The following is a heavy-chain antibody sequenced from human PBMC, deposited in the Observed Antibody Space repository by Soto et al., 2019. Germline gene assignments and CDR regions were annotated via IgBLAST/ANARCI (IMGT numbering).Heavy chain of an antibody. CDR1: GYTFTSYG. J-gene: IGHJ4*02. CDR3: ARDPSAYYDFWSGYQIFAY. Sequence: QVQLVQSGAEVKKPGASVKVSCKASGYTFTSYGISWVRQAPGQGLEWMGWIRAYNGNTNYAQKLQGKVTMTTDTSTSTAYMELRSLRSDDTAVYYCARDPSAYYDFWSGYQIFAYWGQGTLVTGSS. V-gene: IGHV1-18*04. D-gene: IGHD3-3*01. CDR2: IRAYNGNT.